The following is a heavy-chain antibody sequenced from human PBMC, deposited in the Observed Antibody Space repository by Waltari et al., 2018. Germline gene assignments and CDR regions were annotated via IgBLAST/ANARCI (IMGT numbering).Heavy chain of an antibody. CDR1: GFPFSKSW. CDR3: ARGVTTVEC. J-gene: IGHJ4*02. V-gene: IGHV3-7*04. D-gene: IGHD2-21*02. CDR2: IKQDGGEK. Sequence: EVQLVEYGGGLVQPGGALRLSCSGSGFPFSKSWMSWVRQAPGKGLEWVASIKQDGGEKYYVDSMKGRFTISRDNDNNSLFLQMDSLRVEDTAVYYCARGVTTVECWGQGALVTVSS.